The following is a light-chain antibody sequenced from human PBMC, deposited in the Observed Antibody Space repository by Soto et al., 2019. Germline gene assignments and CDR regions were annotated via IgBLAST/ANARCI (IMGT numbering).Light chain of an antibody. Sequence: VMTQSPATLSVSPGERSTLSCRASQNLRSSLAWYQQKPGQAPRLLIYGASTRATGIPDRFSGSGSGTEFTLTISSLQSEDFAVYYCQQYNSWPPITFGQGTRLEIK. V-gene: IGKV3-15*01. CDR1: QNLRSS. J-gene: IGKJ5*01. CDR3: QQYNSWPPIT. CDR2: GAS.